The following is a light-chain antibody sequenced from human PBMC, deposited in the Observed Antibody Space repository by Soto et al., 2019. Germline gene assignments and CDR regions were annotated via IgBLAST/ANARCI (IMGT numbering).Light chain of an antibody. CDR2: LNSDGSH. Sequence: QPVLTQSPSASASLGASVKLACTLSSGHNTYAIAWHQQQPEKGPRYLMRLNSDGSHFKGDGIPDRFSGSSSGAERFLTISSLQSDDEADYYCQTWGTGTVVFGGGTKLTVL. CDR1: SGHNTYA. CDR3: QTWGTGTVV. V-gene: IGLV4-69*01. J-gene: IGLJ2*01.